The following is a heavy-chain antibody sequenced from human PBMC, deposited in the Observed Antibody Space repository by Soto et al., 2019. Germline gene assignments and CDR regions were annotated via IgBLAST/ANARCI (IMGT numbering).Heavy chain of an antibody. CDR1: GYTLTELS. D-gene: IGHD6-13*01. J-gene: IGHJ6*03. CDR3: ATGGSSRSGAGYYYNMEV. Sequence: ASVKVSCKVSGYTLTELSMHWVRQAPGKGLEWMGGFDPEDGETIYAQKFQGRVTMTEDTSTDTAYMELSSLRSEDTAVYYCATGGSSRSGAGYYYNMEVWGKGTTVTVSS. CDR2: FDPEDGET. V-gene: IGHV1-24*01.